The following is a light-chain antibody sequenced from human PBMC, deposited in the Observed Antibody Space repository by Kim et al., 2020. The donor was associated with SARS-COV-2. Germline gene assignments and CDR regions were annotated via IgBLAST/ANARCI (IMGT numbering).Light chain of an antibody. Sequence: IQLTQSPSSLSASVGDRVTITCRASQGISSHLAWYRQRPGKAPELLISGASTLHSGVPSRFSGSGSGTDFTLTIAGLQPQDSATYYCQQVIHYPITFGQGTRLEIK. J-gene: IGKJ5*01. CDR1: QGISSH. CDR2: GAS. CDR3: QQVIHYPIT. V-gene: IGKV1-9*01.